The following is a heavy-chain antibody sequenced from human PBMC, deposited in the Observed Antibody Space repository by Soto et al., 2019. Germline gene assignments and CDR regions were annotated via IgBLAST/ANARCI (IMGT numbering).Heavy chain of an antibody. V-gene: IGHV4-4*02. Sequence: SETLSLTCAVSGGSISSSNWWSWVRQPPGKGLEWIGEIYHSGSTNYNPSLKSRVTISVDTSKNQFSLDLSSVTAADTAVYYCATMGTPVTGLYYFDFWGHGTLVTVSS. D-gene: IGHD4-17*01. CDR3: ATMGTPVTGLYYFDF. J-gene: IGHJ4*01. CDR2: IYHSGST. CDR1: GGSISSSNW.